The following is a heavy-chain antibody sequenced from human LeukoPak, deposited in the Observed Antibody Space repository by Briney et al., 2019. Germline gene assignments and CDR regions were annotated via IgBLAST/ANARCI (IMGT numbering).Heavy chain of an antibody. J-gene: IGHJ4*02. CDR3: ANDSGDWNDGGY. CDR1: GYTFTGYY. Sequence: GASVKVSCKASGYTFTGYYMHWVRQAPGHELEWMGRINPNSGGTNYAQKFQGRVTITRDTSISTAYMELSRLRSDDTAVYYCANDSGDWNDGGYWGQGTLVTVSS. V-gene: IGHV1-2*06. D-gene: IGHD1-1*01. CDR2: INPNSGGT.